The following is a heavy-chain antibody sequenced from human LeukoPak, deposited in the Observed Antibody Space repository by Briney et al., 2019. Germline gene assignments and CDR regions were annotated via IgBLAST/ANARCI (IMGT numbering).Heavy chain of an antibody. J-gene: IGHJ4*02. V-gene: IGHV3-23*01. CDR2: ISGSGGNT. Sequence: GGSLRLSCAASGFTFSTYTMSWVRQAPGKGLEWVSAISGSGGNTYYADSAKGRFTISRDNSKNTLYLQMDSLRADDTAVYYCAKAAFSRTSYFDYWGQGTLVTASS. D-gene: IGHD3-3*02. CDR1: GFTFSTYT. CDR3: AKAAFSRTSYFDY.